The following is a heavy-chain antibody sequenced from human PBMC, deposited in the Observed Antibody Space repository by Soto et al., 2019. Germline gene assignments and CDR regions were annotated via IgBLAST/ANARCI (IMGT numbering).Heavy chain of an antibody. Sequence: SVNVSCKASGFTFTSSAVQWVRQARGQRLEWIGWIVVGSGNTNYAQKFQERVTITREMSKSTAYMELSSLRSEDTAVYYCAPDYYEILTGSPRGGYSGTDVWGDGNTVTVSS. CDR2: IVVGSGNT. V-gene: IGHV1-58*01. D-gene: IGHD3-9*01. J-gene: IGHJ6*04. CDR1: GFTFTSSA. CDR3: APDYYEILTGSPRGGYSGTDV.